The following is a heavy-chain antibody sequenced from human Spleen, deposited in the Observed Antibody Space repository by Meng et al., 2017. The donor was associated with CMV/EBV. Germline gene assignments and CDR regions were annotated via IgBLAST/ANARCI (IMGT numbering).Heavy chain of an antibody. CDR3: ARVVAGAETADD. Sequence: LTCAVYGGSFSGYYWSWIRQPPGKGLEWIGEINHSGSTNYNPSLKSRVTISVDTSKNQFSLKLSSVTAADTAVYYCARVVAGAETADDWGQGTLVTVSS. V-gene: IGHV4-34*01. J-gene: IGHJ4*02. D-gene: IGHD6-19*01. CDR2: INHSGST. CDR1: GGSFSGYY.